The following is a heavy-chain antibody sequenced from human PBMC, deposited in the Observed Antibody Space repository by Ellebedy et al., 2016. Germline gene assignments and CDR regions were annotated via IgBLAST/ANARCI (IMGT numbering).Heavy chain of an antibody. CDR3: ARSIDY. CDR1: GFTFNMYW. V-gene: IGHV3-7*03. CDR2: IKADGTQK. Sequence: GESLKISCAGSGFTFNMYWMSWVRQAPGKGLEWVATIKADGTQKYYVDSAKGRFTISRDNAKNSLYLQMNSLRAEDTAVYYCARSIDYWGQGTLVTVSS. J-gene: IGHJ4*02.